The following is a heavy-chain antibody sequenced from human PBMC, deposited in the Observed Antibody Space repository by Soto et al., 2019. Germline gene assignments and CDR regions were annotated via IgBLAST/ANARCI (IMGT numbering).Heavy chain of an antibody. J-gene: IGHJ4*02. CDR1: GDSISSGNNY. CDR2: MYYSGIT. V-gene: IGHV4-30-4*01. Sequence: QVQLQESGPGLVKPSQTLSLTCTVSGDSISSGNNYWTWIRQPPGKGLEWIGYMYYSGITFHNPSLKSRVAISVDTSKNQFSLKLSSVTAADTAVYYCARLRLDRHPDYWGQGTLVTVSS. CDR3: ARLRLDRHPDY. D-gene: IGHD4-17*01.